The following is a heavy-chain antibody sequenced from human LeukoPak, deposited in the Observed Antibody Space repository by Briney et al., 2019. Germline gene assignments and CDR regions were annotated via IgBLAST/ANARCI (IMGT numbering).Heavy chain of an antibody. CDR2: ISSNRAKI. CDR3: AREIYDPRDMPLDH. D-gene: IGHD3-16*01. V-gene: IGHV3-21*01. Sequence: PGGSLRLSCAASGFTFNNYAMSWVRQAPGKGLEWVSSISSNRAKIFYADSVKGRFAISRDNARNSVYLQMNSLRAEDTALYFCAREIYDPRDMPLDHWGQGALVTVSS. J-gene: IGHJ4*02. CDR1: GFTFNNYA.